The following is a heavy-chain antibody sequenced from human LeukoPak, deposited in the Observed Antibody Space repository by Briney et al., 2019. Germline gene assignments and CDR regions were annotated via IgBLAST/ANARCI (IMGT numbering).Heavy chain of an antibody. Sequence: ASVKVSCKASGYTFTGYYMHWVRQAPGQGLEWMGWINPNSGGTNYAQKLQGRVTMTTDTSTSTAYMELRSLRSDDTAVYYCARGNYYDSSGYPTVLVIWGQGTMVTVSS. CDR3: ARGNYYDSSGYPTVLVI. CDR1: GYTFTGYY. J-gene: IGHJ3*02. CDR2: INPNSGGT. D-gene: IGHD3-22*01. V-gene: IGHV1-2*02.